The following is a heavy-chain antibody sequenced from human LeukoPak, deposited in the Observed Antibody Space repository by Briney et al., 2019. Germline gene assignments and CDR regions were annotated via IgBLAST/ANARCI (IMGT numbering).Heavy chain of an antibody. D-gene: IGHD1-1*01. CDR2: IWYDGSNK. J-gene: IGHJ4*02. V-gene: IGHV3-33*01. Sequence: GGSLRLSCAASGFTFSSYGMHWVRQAPGKGLEWVAVIWYDGSNKYYADSVKGRFTISRDNSKNTLYLQMNSLRAEDTAVYYCARDAILQPCDYWGQGTLVTVPS. CDR3: ARDAILQPCDY. CDR1: GFTFSSYG.